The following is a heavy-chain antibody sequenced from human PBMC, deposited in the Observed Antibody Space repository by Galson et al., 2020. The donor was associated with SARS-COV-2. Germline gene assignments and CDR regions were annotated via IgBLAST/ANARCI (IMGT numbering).Heavy chain of an antibody. CDR2: MNPNSGNT. D-gene: IGHD6-19*01. CDR1: GYTFTSYD. Sequence: ASVKVSCKASGYTFTSYDINWVRQATGQGLEWMGWMNPNSGNTGYAQKFQGRVTMTRNTSISTAYMELSSLRSEDTAVYYCARAHPPMSSGWYLLIDYWGQGTLVTVSS. V-gene: IGHV1-8*01. CDR3: ARAHPPMSSGWYLLIDY. J-gene: IGHJ4*02.